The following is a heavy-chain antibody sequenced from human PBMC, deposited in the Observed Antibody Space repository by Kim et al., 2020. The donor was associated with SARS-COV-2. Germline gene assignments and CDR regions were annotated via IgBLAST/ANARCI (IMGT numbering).Heavy chain of an antibody. CDR2: ISSSSSYI. D-gene: IGHD5-12*01. V-gene: IGHV3-21*01. CDR1: GFTFSSYS. CDR3: ARDSGPYGMDV. J-gene: IGHJ6*02. Sequence: GGSLRLSCAASGFTFSSYSMNWVRQAPGKGLEWVSSISSSSSYIYYADSVKGRFTISRDNAKNSLYLQMNSLRAEDTAVYYCARDSGPYGMDVWGQGTTVTVSS.